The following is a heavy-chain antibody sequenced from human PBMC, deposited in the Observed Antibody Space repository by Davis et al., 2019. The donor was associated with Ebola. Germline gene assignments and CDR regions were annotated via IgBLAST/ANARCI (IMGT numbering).Heavy chain of an antibody. CDR2: INPSGGST. J-gene: IGHJ5*02. V-gene: IGHV1-46*01. D-gene: IGHD6-13*01. Sequence: ASVKVSCKASGYTFTSYYMHWVRQAPGQGLEWMGIINPSGGSTSYAQKFQGRVTMTTDTSTSTAYMELRSLRSDDTAVYYCARDVPSRRIAAAGPNWFDPWGQGTLVTVSS. CDR1: GYTFTSYY. CDR3: ARDVPSRRIAAAGPNWFDP.